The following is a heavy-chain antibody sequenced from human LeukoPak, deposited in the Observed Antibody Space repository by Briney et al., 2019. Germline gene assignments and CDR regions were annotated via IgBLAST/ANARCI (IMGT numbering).Heavy chain of an antibody. CDR1: GFTFSTYA. D-gene: IGHD4-23*01. Sequence: GGSLRLSCAASGFTFSTYAMSWVRQAPGKGLECVSALSGNGNTIYYADSVKGRFTISRDNSKNTLSLQMNSLRAEDTAVYYCAKALYGGHDYWGQGTLVTVSS. J-gene: IGHJ4*02. V-gene: IGHV3-23*01. CDR2: LSGNGNTI. CDR3: AKALYGGHDY.